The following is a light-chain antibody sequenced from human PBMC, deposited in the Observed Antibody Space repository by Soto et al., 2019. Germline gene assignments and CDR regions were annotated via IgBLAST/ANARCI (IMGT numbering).Light chain of an antibody. CDR1: QGISNF. CDR3: QQLHTYPYT. V-gene: IGKV1-9*01. J-gene: IGKJ2*01. Sequence: IHLTQSPSFLSASVGDRVTITCRASQGISNFLAWYQQKPGKVPELLIYTASTLRSGVPSRFSGSGSGTAVTITISSLQPEDFATFYCQQLHTYPYTFGQGTRLDI. CDR2: TAS.